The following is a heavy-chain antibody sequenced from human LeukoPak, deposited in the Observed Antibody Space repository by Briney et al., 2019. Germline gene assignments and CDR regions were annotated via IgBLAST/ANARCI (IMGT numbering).Heavy chain of an antibody. CDR3: ARGAGYFDY. J-gene: IGHJ4*02. D-gene: IGHD6-19*01. V-gene: IGHV3-21*01. CDR1: GFTFSSYS. Sequence: KTGGSLRLSCTASGFTFSSYSMNWVRQAPGKGLEWVSSISSSSNYIYYADSVKGRFTISRDNAKNSLYLQMNSLRAEDTAVYYCARGAGYFDYWGQGTLVTVSS. CDR2: ISSSSNYI.